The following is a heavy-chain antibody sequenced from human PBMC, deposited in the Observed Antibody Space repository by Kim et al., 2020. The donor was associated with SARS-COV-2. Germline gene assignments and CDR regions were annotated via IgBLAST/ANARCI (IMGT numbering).Heavy chain of an antibody. CDR3: ATDRGYISGWYYLDN. J-gene: IGHJ4*02. Sequence: GGSLRLSCAASGFTFGNSPMSWVRQAPGKGLEWVSSISASGDSAHYTDSVKGRFTISRDNSRSTLDLQMNNLRAEDTAEYYCATDRGYISGWYYLDNWGQGTLVTVSS. D-gene: IGHD6-19*01. CDR2: ISASGDSA. CDR1: GFTFGNSP. V-gene: IGHV3-23*01.